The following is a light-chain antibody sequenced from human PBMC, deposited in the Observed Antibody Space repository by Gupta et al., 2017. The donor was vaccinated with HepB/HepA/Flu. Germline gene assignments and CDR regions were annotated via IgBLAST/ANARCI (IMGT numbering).Light chain of an antibody. J-gene: IGLJ1*01. CDR1: SSDVGGYNY. CDR2: DVN. CDR3: SSYTSSITYV. V-gene: IGLV2-14*03. Sequence: HSALIHPASVSGSPGQSITSSCTGISSDVGGYNYVSWYQQHPGKAPNLMIYDVNNRPSGVSSRFSGSKSGNAASLTISGLQADDEADYYCSSYTSSITYVFGTGTKVTVL.